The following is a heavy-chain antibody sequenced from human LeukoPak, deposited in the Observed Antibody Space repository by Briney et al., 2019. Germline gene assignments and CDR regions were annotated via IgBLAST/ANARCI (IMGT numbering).Heavy chain of an antibody. D-gene: IGHD1-1*01. J-gene: IGHJ4*02. CDR2: IYWDDDK. CDR3: AHSNTTRSLDY. CDR1: GFSLSTSGVG. V-gene: IGHV2-5*02. Sequence: SGPTLVNPTQTLTLTCTFSGFSLSTSGVGVGWIRQPPGKAPEWLALIYWDDDKRYSPSLKSRLTITKDTSKNRVVLTMTNMDPVDTATYYCAHSNTTRSLDYWGQGTLVTVSS.